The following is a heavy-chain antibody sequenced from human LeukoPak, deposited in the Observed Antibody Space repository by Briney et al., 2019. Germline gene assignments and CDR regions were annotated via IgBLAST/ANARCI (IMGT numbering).Heavy chain of an antibody. CDR1: GGSISSYY. CDR3: ARVLYGGNSRGAFDI. V-gene: IGHV4-59*01. D-gene: IGHD4-23*01. CDR2: IYYSGST. J-gene: IGHJ3*02. Sequence: PSETLSLTCTVSGGSISSYYWSWIRQPPGKGLEWTGYIYYSGSTNYNPSLKSRVTISVDTSKNQFSLKLSSVTAADTAVYYCARVLYGGNSRGAFDIWGQGTMVTVSS.